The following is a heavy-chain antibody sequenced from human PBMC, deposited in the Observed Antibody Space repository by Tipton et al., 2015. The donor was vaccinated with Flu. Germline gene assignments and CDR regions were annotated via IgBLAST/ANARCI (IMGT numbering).Heavy chain of an antibody. CDR1: GGSISSYY. Sequence: LRLSCTVSGGSISSYYWSWIRQPPGKGLEWIGYIYYSGSTNYNPSLKSRVTISVDTSKNQFSLKLSSVTAADTAVYYCASSVARDAFDIWGQGTMVTVSS. D-gene: IGHD2-21*01. CDR3: ASSVARDAFDI. J-gene: IGHJ3*02. V-gene: IGHV4-59*01. CDR2: IYYSGST.